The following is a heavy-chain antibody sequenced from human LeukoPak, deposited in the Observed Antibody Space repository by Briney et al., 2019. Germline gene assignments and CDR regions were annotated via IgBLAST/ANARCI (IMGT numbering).Heavy chain of an antibody. D-gene: IGHD1-26*01. CDR2: IYYSGST. J-gene: IGHJ4*02. Sequence: SETLSLTCTVSGGSIGSSAYSWGWIRQPPGKGLEWIGSIYYSGSTYYNPSLKSRVTISVDTSKNQFSLKLSSVTAADTAVYYCARHSPVGIFYFDYWGQGTLVTVSS. V-gene: IGHV4-39*01. CDR3: ARHSPVGIFYFDY. CDR1: GGSIGSSAYS.